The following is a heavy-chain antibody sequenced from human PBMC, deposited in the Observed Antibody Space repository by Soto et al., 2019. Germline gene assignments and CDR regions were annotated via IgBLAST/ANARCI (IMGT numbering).Heavy chain of an antibody. CDR2: IYYNGST. V-gene: IGHV4-31*03. CDR1: GGSISSGGYY. D-gene: IGHD3-9*01. J-gene: IGHJ4*02. CDR3: ARVVLRYFDWLSPVDY. Sequence: QVQLQESGPGLVKPSQTLSLTCTVSGGSISSGGYYWSWIRQHPGKGLEWIGYIYYNGSTYYNPSLKSRVTISVDTSKNQFSLKLSSVTAADTAVYYCARVVLRYFDWLSPVDYWGQGTLVTVSS.